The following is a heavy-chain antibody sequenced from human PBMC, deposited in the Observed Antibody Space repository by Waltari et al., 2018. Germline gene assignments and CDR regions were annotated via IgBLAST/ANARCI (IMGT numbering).Heavy chain of an antibody. D-gene: IGHD1-1*01. Sequence: QVHLVESGGGVVQPGKSLRLSCVASGFIFRDYAMHWVRQTPGKGLHGVALISYDGVDKWYADSLKGRFTISRDNSKSTLYPQIDSLRSEDTAVYYCARDYNSLVDYWGQGILVTVSS. V-gene: IGHV3-30*01. J-gene: IGHJ4*02. CDR3: ARDYNSLVDY. CDR1: GFIFRDYA. CDR2: ISYDGVDK.